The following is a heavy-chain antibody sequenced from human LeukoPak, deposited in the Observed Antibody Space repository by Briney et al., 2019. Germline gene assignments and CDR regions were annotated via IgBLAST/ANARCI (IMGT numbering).Heavy chain of an antibody. CDR3: AKDAWFGELLNN. D-gene: IGHD3-10*01. J-gene: IGHJ4*02. CDR1: GFTFSSYA. CDR2: ISGSGGST. V-gene: IGHV3-23*01. Sequence: GGSLRLSCAASGFTFSSYAMSWVRQAPGKGLEWVSAISGSGGSTYYADFVKGRFTISRDNSKNTLYLQMNSLRAEDTTVYYCAKDAWFGELLNNWGQGTLVTVSS.